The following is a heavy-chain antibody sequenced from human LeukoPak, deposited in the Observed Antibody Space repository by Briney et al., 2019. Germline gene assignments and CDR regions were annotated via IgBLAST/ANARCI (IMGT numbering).Heavy chain of an antibody. Sequence: PSETLSLTCTVSGGSISSSNYYWGWIRQPPGKGLEWVGSIYYSGSTYYNPSLKSRVTISADTSKNQFSLKLSSVTAADTAVYYCARVATTTNPPQRPFDYWGQGTLVTVSS. CDR3: ARVATTTNPPQRPFDY. CDR1: GGSISSSNYY. J-gene: IGHJ4*02. CDR2: IYYSGST. V-gene: IGHV4-39*01. D-gene: IGHD5-12*01.